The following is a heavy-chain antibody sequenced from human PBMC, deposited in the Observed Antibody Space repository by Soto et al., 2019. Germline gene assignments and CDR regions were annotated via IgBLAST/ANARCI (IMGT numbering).Heavy chain of an antibody. CDR2: IIPLFGEA. CDR3: ARRVYSDGPPDAYVNWPTRL. D-gene: IGHD1-1*01. J-gene: IGHJ4*02. V-gene: IGHV1-69*01. CDR1: GGKFSTFA. Sequence: QVQLVQSGAEVKRPGSSVKVSCKASGGKFSTFAINWVRQAPGHGIEWMGGIIPLFGEANYARKFQCRVTLTADEHTTTAFMELSRLRSDDTAVYYCARRVYSDGPPDAYVNWPTRLWGQGTRITVTS.